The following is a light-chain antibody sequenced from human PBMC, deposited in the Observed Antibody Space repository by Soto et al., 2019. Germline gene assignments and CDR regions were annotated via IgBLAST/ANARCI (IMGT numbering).Light chain of an antibody. V-gene: IGKV3-15*01. Sequence: ETVMAQSPGTLSVSPGDTVTVSCRASQSVSSHVSWYQQNAGQAPMLLMYATTTRATGIPARFSGSGSGTEFTLTISRLEFEDFAVYYCKQYGSSPLTFGGGTKVDIK. J-gene: IGKJ4*01. CDR2: ATT. CDR3: KQYGSSPLT. CDR1: QSVSSH.